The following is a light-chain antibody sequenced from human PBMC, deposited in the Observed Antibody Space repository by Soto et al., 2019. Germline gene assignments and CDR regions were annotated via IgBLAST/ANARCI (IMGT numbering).Light chain of an antibody. CDR3: CTYAGHVPK. V-gene: IGLV2-23*02. J-gene: IGLJ2*01. CDR2: EVD. CDR1: TSDVAYYNL. Sequence: QSALTQPASVSGSPGQSITISYAGTTSDVAYYNLVSWYQQHPGRAPKLLIYEVDKRPSGVSVRFSASKSGATASLPISGLLPEDEAVYFCCTYAGHVPKFGGGTKLTVL.